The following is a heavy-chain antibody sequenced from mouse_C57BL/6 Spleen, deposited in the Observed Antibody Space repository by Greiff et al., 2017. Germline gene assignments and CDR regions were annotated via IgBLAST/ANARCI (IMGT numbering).Heavy chain of an antibody. Sequence: EVQRVESGEGLVKPGGSLKLSCAASGFTFSSYAMSWVRQTPEKRLEWVAYISSGGDYIYYADTVKGRFTISRDNARNTLYMQMSSLKSEDTAMYYCTRAPSQRGGYAMDYWGQGTSVTVSS. CDR3: TRAPSQRGGYAMDY. CDR2: ISSGGDYI. V-gene: IGHV5-9-1*02. J-gene: IGHJ4*01. CDR1: GFTFSSYA.